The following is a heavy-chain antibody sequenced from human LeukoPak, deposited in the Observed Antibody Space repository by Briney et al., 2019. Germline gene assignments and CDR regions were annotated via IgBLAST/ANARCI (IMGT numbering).Heavy chain of an antibody. V-gene: IGHV4-4*02. CDR3: ARARYSSGWSLDY. CDR1: GGSISSSNW. D-gene: IGHD6-19*01. Sequence: SETLSLTCAVSGGSISSSNWWSWVRQPPGKGLEWIGEIYHSGSTNYNPSLKSRVTISVDTSKNQFSLKLSSVTAADTAVYYCARARYSSGWSLDYWGQGTLVTVSS. CDR2: IYHSGST. J-gene: IGHJ4*02.